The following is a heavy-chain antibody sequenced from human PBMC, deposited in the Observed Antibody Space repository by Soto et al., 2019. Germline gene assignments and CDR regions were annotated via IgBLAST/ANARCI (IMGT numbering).Heavy chain of an antibody. J-gene: IGHJ5*02. Sequence: TLSLTCTVSGGSISSYYWSWIRQPPGKGLEWIGYIYYSGSTNYNPSLKSRVTISVDTSKNQFSLKLSSVTAADTAVYYCARVNDFWSGYPLSWFDPWGQGTLVTVSS. D-gene: IGHD3-3*01. CDR2: IYYSGST. CDR1: GGSISSYY. V-gene: IGHV4-59*01. CDR3: ARVNDFWSGYPLSWFDP.